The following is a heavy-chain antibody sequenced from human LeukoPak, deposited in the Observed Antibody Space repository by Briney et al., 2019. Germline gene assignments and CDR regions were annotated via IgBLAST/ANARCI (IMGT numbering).Heavy chain of an antibody. V-gene: IGHV1-18*04. CDR3: AIGGSYYGSGSYYKNWFDP. CDR1: GYTFTSYG. Sequence: ASVKVSCKASGYTFTSYGISWVRQAPGQGLEWMGWISAYNGNTNYAQKLQGRVTMTTDTSTSTAYMELRSLRSDDTAVYYCAIGGSYYGSGSYYKNWFDPWGQGTLVTVSS. J-gene: IGHJ5*02. D-gene: IGHD3-10*01. CDR2: ISAYNGNT.